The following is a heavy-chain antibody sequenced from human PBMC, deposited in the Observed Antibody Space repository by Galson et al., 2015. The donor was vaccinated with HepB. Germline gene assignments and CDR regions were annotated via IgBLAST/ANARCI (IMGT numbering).Heavy chain of an antibody. V-gene: IGHV4-59*08. CDR3: ARHMLRGVITPPGSY. CDR2: VSYSGNT. Sequence: TLSLTCTVSGGSLGDYYWSWIRQPPGKGLEWIGFVSYSGNTNYNPSLKSRVTISVDTSKNQFSLKLGSVTAADTAVYYCARHMLRGVITPPGSYWGQGTLVTVSS. CDR1: GGSLGDYY. D-gene: IGHD3-10*01. J-gene: IGHJ4*02.